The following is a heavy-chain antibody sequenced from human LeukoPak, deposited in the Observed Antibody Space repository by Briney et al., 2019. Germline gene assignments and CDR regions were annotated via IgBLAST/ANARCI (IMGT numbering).Heavy chain of an antibody. CDR3: ARDFCRSSGCHAFDI. D-gene: IGHD3-22*01. CDR1: GFTFSDYY. J-gene: IGHJ3*02. CDR2: ISSSGSTI. V-gene: IGHV3-11*04. Sequence: TGGSLRLSCAASGFTFSDYYMSWIRQAPGKGLEWVSYISSSGSTIYYADSVKGRFTISRDNAKNSLYLQMISLRAEDTAVYYCARDFCRSSGCHAFDIWGQGTMVTVSS.